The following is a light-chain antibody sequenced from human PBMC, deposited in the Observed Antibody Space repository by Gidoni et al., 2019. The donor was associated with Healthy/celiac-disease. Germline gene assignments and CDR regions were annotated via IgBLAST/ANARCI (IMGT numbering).Light chain of an antibody. CDR3: QSYDSSLSGYV. V-gene: IGLV1-40*01. J-gene: IGLJ1*01. CDR1: SSNIGAGYD. CDR2: GNS. Sequence: QSVLTQPPSVSGAPPPGQRVPISCTGSSSNIGAGYDVHWYQQLPGTAPKPLIYGNSNRPSGVPDRFSGSKSGTSASLVITGLQAEDEADYYCQSYDSSLSGYVFGTGTKVTVL.